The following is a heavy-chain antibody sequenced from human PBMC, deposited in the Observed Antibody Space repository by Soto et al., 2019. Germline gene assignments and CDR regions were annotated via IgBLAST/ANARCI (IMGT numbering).Heavy chain of an antibody. D-gene: IGHD6-13*01. Sequence: QVQLVESGGGVVQPGTSLRLSCAASGFTFNSYGMHWVRQAPGKGLYWVALISHDGSNKYYADSVKGRFTISRDNSKNTVYLQMNSLRAEDTAVYYCAKDKRSSWAFDHWGQGTLVTVSS. CDR1: GFTFNSYG. CDR3: AKDKRSSWAFDH. J-gene: IGHJ4*02. CDR2: ISHDGSNK. V-gene: IGHV3-30*18.